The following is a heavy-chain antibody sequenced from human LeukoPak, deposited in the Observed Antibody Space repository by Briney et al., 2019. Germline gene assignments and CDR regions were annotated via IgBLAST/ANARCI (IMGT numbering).Heavy chain of an antibody. Sequence: SETLSLTCTVSGGSITSNDYYWGWIRQPPGKGLEWIGTIYYTGTTYYNPSLESRVTISVDTSKNQFSLKWNSVTAADTAVYYCATHGPAVAGGFDPWGRGALVTVSS. D-gene: IGHD6-19*01. V-gene: IGHV4-39*01. CDR1: GGSITSNDYY. J-gene: IGHJ5*02. CDR2: IYYTGTT. CDR3: ATHGPAVAGGFDP.